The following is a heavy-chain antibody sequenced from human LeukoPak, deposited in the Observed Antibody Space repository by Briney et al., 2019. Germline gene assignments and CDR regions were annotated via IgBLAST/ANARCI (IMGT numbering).Heavy chain of an antibody. J-gene: IGHJ3*02. CDR2: IPYDGNNR. Sequence: GGSLRLSCAASRFTFSSYGMHWVRQAPGKGLEWVAVIPYDGNNRYYADSVKGRFTISRYNSKSTLYLQMNSLRAEDTAVYYCAKVKGEVIGAFDIWGQGTMVTVSS. CDR1: RFTFSSYG. D-gene: IGHD3-16*01. CDR3: AKVKGEVIGAFDI. V-gene: IGHV3-30*18.